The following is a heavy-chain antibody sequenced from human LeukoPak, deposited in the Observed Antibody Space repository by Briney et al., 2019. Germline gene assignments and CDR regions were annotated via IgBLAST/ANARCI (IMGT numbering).Heavy chain of an antibody. CDR2: IGGVGGDT. D-gene: IGHD3-22*01. CDR3: AKDSDYYDSSSYLDY. V-gene: IGHV3-23*01. Sequence: GGSLRLSCGASGFTSGLTFGNYAMSWVRQAPGKGLEWVATIGGVGGDTYYADSVKGRFTISRDNSKNTLYLQMYSLRAEDTAVYYCAKDSDYYDSSSYLDYWGQGTLVTVSS. CDR1: GFTSGLTFGNYA. J-gene: IGHJ4*02.